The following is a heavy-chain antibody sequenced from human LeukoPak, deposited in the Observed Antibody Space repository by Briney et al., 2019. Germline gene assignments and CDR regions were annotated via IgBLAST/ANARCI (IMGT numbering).Heavy chain of an antibody. CDR1: GFTFSSYG. J-gene: IGHJ6*03. CDR3: AKDGIPPNYYYCMDV. V-gene: IGHV3-30*02. D-gene: IGHD1-14*01. Sequence: GGSLRLSCAASGFTFSSYGMHWVRQAPGKGLEWVAFIRYDGSNKYYADSVKGRFTISRDNSKNTLYLQMNSLRAEDTAVYYCAKDGIPPNYYYCMDVWGKGTTVTISS. CDR2: IRYDGSNK.